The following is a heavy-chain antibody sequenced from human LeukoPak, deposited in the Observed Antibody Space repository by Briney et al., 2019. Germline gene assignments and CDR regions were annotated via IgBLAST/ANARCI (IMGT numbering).Heavy chain of an antibody. Sequence: SETLSLTCTVSGGSLSPYYWSWIRQAPGKGLEWIGYILYTGRTTDYNPSLKSRATILVDTSNNQFSLKLNSVTAADTAVYYCARVGDWNDLVYWGQGTLVTVPS. D-gene: IGHD1-1*01. CDR3: ARVGDWNDLVY. CDR2: ILYTGRTT. J-gene: IGHJ4*02. V-gene: IGHV4-59*01. CDR1: GGSLSPYY.